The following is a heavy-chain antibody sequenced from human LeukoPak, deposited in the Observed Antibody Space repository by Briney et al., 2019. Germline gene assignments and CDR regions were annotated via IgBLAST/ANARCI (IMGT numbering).Heavy chain of an antibody. J-gene: IGHJ5*02. V-gene: IGHV1-2*02. Sequence: GASVKVSCKASGYTFTGYYMHWVRQAPGQGLEWMGWINPNSGGTNYAQKLQGRVTMTRDTSISTAYMELSRLRSDDTAVYYCARNPLGYCSSTSCYEGDWFDPWGQGTLVTVSS. CDR2: INPNSGGT. D-gene: IGHD2-2*03. CDR1: GYTFTGYY. CDR3: ARNPLGYCSSTSCYEGDWFDP.